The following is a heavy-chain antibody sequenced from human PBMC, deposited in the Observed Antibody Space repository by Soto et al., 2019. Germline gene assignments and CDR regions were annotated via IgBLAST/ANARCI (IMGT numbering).Heavy chain of an antibody. V-gene: IGHV1-46*01. J-gene: IGHJ5*02. CDR3: ARAGKWLPGHNWFEP. CDR2: INPSGGST. Sequence: ASVKVSCKASGYTFTSYYMHWVRQGAGQGLEWMGIINPSGGSTSYAQKFQGRVTMTRDTSTSTVYMELSSLRSEDTAVYYCARAGKWLPGHNWFEPWGQGTLVSVS. CDR1: GYTFTSYY. D-gene: IGHD6-19*01.